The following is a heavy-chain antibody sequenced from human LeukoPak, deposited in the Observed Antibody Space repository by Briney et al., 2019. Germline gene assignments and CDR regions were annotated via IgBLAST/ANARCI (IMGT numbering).Heavy chain of an antibody. Sequence: GGSLRLSCAASGFTFDDYTMHWVCQAPGKGLEWVSLISWDGGSTYYGDSVKGRFTISRDNSKNSLYLQMNSLRTEDTALYYCAKDTSRGYNYYYYMDVWGKGTTVTVSS. CDR3: AKDTSRGYNYYYYMDV. V-gene: IGHV3-43*01. CDR1: GFTFDDYT. D-gene: IGHD5-12*01. CDR2: ISWDGGST. J-gene: IGHJ6*03.